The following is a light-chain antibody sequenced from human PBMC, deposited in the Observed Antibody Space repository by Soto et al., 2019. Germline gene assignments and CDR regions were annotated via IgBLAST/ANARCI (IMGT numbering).Light chain of an antibody. Sequence: QSALTQPPSASGSPGQSVTNSCTGNSSDVGGYNYVSWYQQHPGKAPKLMIYEVSERPSGVPDRFSGSKSSNTASLTVSGLQAEDEADYYCSSYAGSNNFVFGTGTKLTVL. CDR2: EVS. CDR3: SSYAGSNNFV. J-gene: IGLJ1*01. CDR1: SSDVGGYNY. V-gene: IGLV2-8*01.